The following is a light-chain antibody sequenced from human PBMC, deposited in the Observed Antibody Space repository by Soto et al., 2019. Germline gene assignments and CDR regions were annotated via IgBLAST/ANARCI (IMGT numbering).Light chain of an antibody. CDR2: DAS. V-gene: IGKV1-5*01. CDR1: QSISSW. Sequence: DIQMTQSPSTLSASVGARVTITCRASQSISSWLAWYQQKPGKAPKLLIYDASCMESGVPSRFSGSGSGTEFTLSISSLQRDDFATYYCQQYKSYPSTFSQGTKLEIK. J-gene: IGKJ2*01. CDR3: QQYKSYPST.